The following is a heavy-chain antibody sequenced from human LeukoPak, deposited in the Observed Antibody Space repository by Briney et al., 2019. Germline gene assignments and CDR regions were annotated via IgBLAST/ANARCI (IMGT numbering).Heavy chain of an antibody. D-gene: IGHD6-13*01. CDR1: GDSIGNSNYY. V-gene: IGHV4-39*01. CDR2: IFYSGST. Sequence: SETLSLTRTVSGDSIGNSNYYWAWVRQPPGKGLEWLGSIFYSGSTYYNPSLKSRVTISVDTSKNQFSLNLHSVTAADTATYYCARRGITYSSSFFAYWGQGTLVTVSS. J-gene: IGHJ4*02. CDR3: ARRGITYSSSFFAY.